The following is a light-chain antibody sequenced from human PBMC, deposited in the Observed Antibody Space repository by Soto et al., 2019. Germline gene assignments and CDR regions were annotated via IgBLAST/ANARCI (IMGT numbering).Light chain of an antibody. CDR2: DTS. CDR3: QQQNTIPLT. Sequence: DIEMTQSPSSLSASVGDRVIITCQASQDISNYLNWYQEKPGRVPKLLIYDTSNLQTGVPSRFSGSGSGTDFTFTITNLQPEDIATYYCQQQNTIPLTFGGGTKVEIK. CDR1: QDISNY. J-gene: IGKJ4*01. V-gene: IGKV1-33*01.